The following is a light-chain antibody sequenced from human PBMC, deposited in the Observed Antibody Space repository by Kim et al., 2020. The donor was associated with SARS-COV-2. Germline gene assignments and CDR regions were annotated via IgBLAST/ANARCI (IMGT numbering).Light chain of an antibody. J-gene: IGKJ1*01. CDR1: PGISNY. Sequence: DIQMTQSPSSLSASVGDRVTITCRASPGISNYLAWYQQKAGKVPKLLIYAASTMQSGVPSRFSGSGSGTDFTLTISSLQPEDVATYYCQKYNVAPWTFGQGTKVDIK. V-gene: IGKV1-27*01. CDR3: QKYNVAPWT. CDR2: AAS.